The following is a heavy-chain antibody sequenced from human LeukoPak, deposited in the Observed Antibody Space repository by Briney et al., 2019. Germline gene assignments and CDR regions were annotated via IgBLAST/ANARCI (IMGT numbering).Heavy chain of an antibody. CDR3: AKDRKVRGVTYIDY. CDR1: GFTFSSCG. J-gene: IGHJ4*02. Sequence: GGSLRLSCAASGFTFSSCGMHWVRQAPGKGLEWVAFIRYDGSNKYYADSVKGRFTISRDNSKNTLYLQMNSLRAEDTAVYYCAKDRKVRGVTYIDYWGQGTLVTVSS. V-gene: IGHV3-30*02. D-gene: IGHD3-10*01. CDR2: IRYDGSNK.